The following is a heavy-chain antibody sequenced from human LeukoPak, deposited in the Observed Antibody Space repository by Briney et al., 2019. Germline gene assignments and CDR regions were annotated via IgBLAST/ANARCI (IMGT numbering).Heavy chain of an antibody. V-gene: IGHV1-69*06. D-gene: IGHD1-26*01. Sequence: SVTVSCKASGYTFTSYAISWVRQAPGQGLEWMGGIIPIFGTANYAQKFQGRVTINADKSTSTAYMELSSLRSEDTAVYYCARDEGAKIAFAIWGQGTMVTVSS. J-gene: IGHJ3*02. CDR1: GYTFTSYA. CDR2: IIPIFGTA. CDR3: ARDEGAKIAFAI.